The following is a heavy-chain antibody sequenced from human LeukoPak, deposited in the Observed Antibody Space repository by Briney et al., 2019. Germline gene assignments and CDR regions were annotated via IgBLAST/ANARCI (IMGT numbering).Heavy chain of an antibody. CDR2: IYHSGST. CDR1: GYSISSGYY. D-gene: IGHD2-2*01. Sequence: ATLSLTCTVSGYSISSGYYWGWIRQPPGKGLEWIGSIYHSGSTYYNPSLKSRVIISVDTSKNQFSLKLSSVTAADTAVYYCARGQYCSSTSCEGMFDPWGQGTLVTVSS. CDR3: ARGQYCSSTSCEGMFDP. V-gene: IGHV4-38-2*02. J-gene: IGHJ5*02.